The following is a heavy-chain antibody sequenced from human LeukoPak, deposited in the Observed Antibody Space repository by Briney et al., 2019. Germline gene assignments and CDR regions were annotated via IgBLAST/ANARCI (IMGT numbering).Heavy chain of an antibody. CDR2: IYYSGST. CDR1: GGSISSYY. Sequence: PSETLSLTCTVSGGSISSYYWCWIRQPPGKGLEWIGSIYYSGSTYYNPSLKSRVTISVDTSKNQFSLKPSSVTAADTAVYYCARTMVRGVLDYWGQGTLVTVSS. J-gene: IGHJ4*02. V-gene: IGHV4-59*05. CDR3: ARTMVRGVLDY. D-gene: IGHD3-10*01.